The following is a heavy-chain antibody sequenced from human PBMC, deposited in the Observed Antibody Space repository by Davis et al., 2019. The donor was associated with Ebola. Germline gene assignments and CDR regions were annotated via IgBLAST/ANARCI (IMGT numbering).Heavy chain of an antibody. CDR3: ARDVEFYDFWSGPGIMDV. J-gene: IGHJ6*02. D-gene: IGHD3-3*01. CDR2: ISYDGSNK. Sequence: GESLKISCAASGFTFSSYAMHWVRQAPGKGLEWVAVISYDGSNKYYADSVKGRFTISRDNSKNTLYLQMNSLRAEDTAVYYCARDVEFYDFWSGPGIMDVWGQGTTVTVSS. V-gene: IGHV3-30-3*01. CDR1: GFTFSSYA.